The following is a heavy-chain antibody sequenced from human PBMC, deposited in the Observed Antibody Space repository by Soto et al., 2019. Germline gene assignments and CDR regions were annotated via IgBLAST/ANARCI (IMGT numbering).Heavy chain of an antibody. J-gene: IGHJ5*02. V-gene: IGHV3-23*01. D-gene: IGHD2-21*02. Sequence: EVQLLESGGGLVQPGGSLRLSCAASAFTFSTYAMSWVRQAPGKGLEWVSTISGSGGSTHYADSVKGRFTISRDNSKNTLYLQMNSLRAEDTAVYYCAKFYGGNSAHTYTIDPWGQGTLVTVSS. CDR3: AKFYGGNSAHTYTIDP. CDR1: AFTFSTYA. CDR2: ISGSGGST.